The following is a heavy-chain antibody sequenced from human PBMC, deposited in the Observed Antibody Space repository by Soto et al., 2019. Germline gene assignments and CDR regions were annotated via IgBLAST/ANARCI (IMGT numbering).Heavy chain of an antibody. CDR2: ISGSGGST. J-gene: IGHJ4*02. Sequence: GGSLRVSCAAAGFNFSTYAMSWVRQAPGEGLEWVSGISGSGGSTYYADSVKGRFTISRDNSKNTLYLQMNSLRAEDTAVYYCAKDTLSYFDSSGYYYWNYWGQGTLVTVSS. D-gene: IGHD3-22*01. V-gene: IGHV3-23*01. CDR1: GFNFSTYA. CDR3: AKDTLSYFDSSGYYYWNY.